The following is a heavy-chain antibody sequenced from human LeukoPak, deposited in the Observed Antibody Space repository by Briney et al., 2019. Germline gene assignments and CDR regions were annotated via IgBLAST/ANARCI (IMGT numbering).Heavy chain of an antibody. CDR3: AKKTGFFLSDP. J-gene: IGHJ5*02. D-gene: IGHD2/OR15-2a*01. CDR1: GFTFSSYA. V-gene: IGHV3-23*01. CDR2: IGGSGGTT. Sequence: GGSLRLSCAASGFTFSSYAMSWVRQAPGKGLEWVSSIGGSGGTTYYADSVKGRFTISRDNSKHTLYLQMNSLRAEDTAVYYCAKKTGFFLSDPWGQGTLVTVSS.